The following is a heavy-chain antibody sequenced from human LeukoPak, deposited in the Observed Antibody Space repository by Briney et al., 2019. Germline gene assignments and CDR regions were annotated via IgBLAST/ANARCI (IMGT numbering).Heavy chain of an antibody. CDR1: GYTLTELS. J-gene: IGHJ6*04. V-gene: IGHV1-24*01. CDR3: ATEGAAGTFGYYYGMDV. D-gene: IGHD6-13*01. CDR2: FDPEDGET. Sequence: ASVKVSCKVSGYTLTELSMHWARQAPGKGLEWMGGFDPEDGETIYAQKFQGRVTMTEDTSTDTAYMELSSLRSEGTAVYYCATEGAAGTFGYYYGMDVWGKGTTVTVSS.